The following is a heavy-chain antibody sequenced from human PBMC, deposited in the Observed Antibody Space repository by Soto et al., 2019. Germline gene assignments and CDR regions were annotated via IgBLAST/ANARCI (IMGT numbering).Heavy chain of an antibody. D-gene: IGHD6-13*01. CDR2: FSGSGGST. V-gene: IGHV3-23*01. Sequence: PGGSLRLSCAASGFTFSGYAMSWVRQAPGKGLEWVSAFSGSGGSTYFADSVKGRFTISRDNSMNTLYLQMNSLRAEDTAVYYCAKAGPSSWYLLDAFDIWGQGTMVTVSS. CDR1: GFTFSGYA. CDR3: AKAGPSSWYLLDAFDI. J-gene: IGHJ3*02.